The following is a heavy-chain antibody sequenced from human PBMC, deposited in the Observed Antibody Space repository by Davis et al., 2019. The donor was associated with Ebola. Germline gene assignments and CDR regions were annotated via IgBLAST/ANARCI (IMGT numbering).Heavy chain of an antibody. CDR3: ARDGPKYDIDL. Sequence: PGGSLRLSCAASGFTFSSYSMNWVRQAPGKGLEWVANIKQDGSEKYYVDSVKGRFTISRDNAKNSLYLQMNSLRAEDTAVYYCARDGPKYDIDLWGQGTQVTVSS. V-gene: IGHV3-7*01. CDR2: IKQDGSEK. D-gene: IGHD3-22*01. CDR1: GFTFSSYS. J-gene: IGHJ5*02.